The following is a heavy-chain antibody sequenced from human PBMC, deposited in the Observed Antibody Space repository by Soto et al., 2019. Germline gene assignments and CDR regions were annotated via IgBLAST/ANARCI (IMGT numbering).Heavy chain of an antibody. CDR3: ERGGGVQLWPHYYYYYGMDV. Sequence: PSETLSLTCAVYGGSFSGYYWSWIRQPPGKGLEWIGEINHGGSTNYNPSLKSRVTISVDTSKNQFSLKLSSVTAADTAVYYCERGGGVQLWPHYYYYYGMDVWGQGTTVTVSS. V-gene: IGHV4-34*01. J-gene: IGHJ6*02. CDR2: INHGGST. CDR1: GGSFSGYY. D-gene: IGHD5-18*01.